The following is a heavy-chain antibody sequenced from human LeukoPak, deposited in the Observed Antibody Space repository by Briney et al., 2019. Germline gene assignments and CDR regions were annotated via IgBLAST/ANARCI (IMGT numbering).Heavy chain of an antibody. CDR2: INIDGSDT. D-gene: IGHD6-19*01. CDR3: AKDIPHIAVAGTAFDY. J-gene: IGHJ4*02. Sequence: GGSLRLSCAASGFSFTSYWMHWVRQAPGEGLVWVARINIDGSDTNYADSVKARFTISRDNAKNMVYLQMNSLRAEDTAVYYCAKDIPHIAVAGTAFDYWGQGTLVTVSS. V-gene: IGHV3-74*01. CDR1: GFSFTSYW.